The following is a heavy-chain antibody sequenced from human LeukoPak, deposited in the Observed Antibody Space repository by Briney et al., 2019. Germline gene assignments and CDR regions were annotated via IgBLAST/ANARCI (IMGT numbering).Heavy chain of an antibody. J-gene: IGHJ4*02. CDR1: GFTFSSYA. Sequence: GGSLRLSCAASGFTFSSYAMSWVRQAPGKGLEWVSAISGSGGSTYYADSVKGRFTISRDNSKNTLYLQMNRLRAEDRAVYYCAKNHPPYEKIVGAVDYWGQGTLVTVSS. D-gene: IGHD1-26*01. CDR2: ISGSGGST. V-gene: IGHV3-23*01. CDR3: AKNHPPYEKIVGAVDY.